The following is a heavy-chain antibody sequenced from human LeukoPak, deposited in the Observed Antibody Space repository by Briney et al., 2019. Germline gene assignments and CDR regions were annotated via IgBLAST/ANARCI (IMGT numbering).Heavy chain of an antibody. D-gene: IGHD3-22*01. CDR1: GFTFSSYA. Sequence: PGGPLRLSCAASGFTFSSYAMSWVRQAPGKGLEWVSAISSSGDRTYYADSVKGRFTISRDISKNTLYLQMNSLRAEDTAVYYCAKGHDPNYYDSSYFDYWGQGTLVTVSS. J-gene: IGHJ4*02. CDR3: AKGHDPNYYDSSYFDY. CDR2: ISSSGDRT. V-gene: IGHV3-23*01.